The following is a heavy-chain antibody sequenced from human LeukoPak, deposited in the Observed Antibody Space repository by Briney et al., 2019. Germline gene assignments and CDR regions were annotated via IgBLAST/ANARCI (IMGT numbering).Heavy chain of an antibody. Sequence: QAGGSLRLSCAASGFSVSSTYLTWVRQAPGKELEWLSVLYSNGIISYADSVKGRFTISRDRSENAVYLQMDNLRPEDTALYFCARGKLYPYETTSYYGPFDCWGQGTLVTVSS. D-gene: IGHD3-22*01. J-gene: IGHJ4*02. V-gene: IGHV3-53*01. CDR1: GFSVSSTY. CDR3: ARGKLYPYETTSYYGPFDC. CDR2: LYSNGII.